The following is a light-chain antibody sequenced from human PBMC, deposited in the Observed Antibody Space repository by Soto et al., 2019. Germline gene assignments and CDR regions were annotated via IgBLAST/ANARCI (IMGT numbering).Light chain of an antibody. Sequence: DVQLSQSPPTLSAYVGDRVTIACRASQSISSYLNWYQQKPGNAPKLLIYAASSLQSGVPSRCSGSGSATHFPLTISSLQPEDVATYCCQQSDSTRTFGQGTKVAIK. CDR2: AAS. J-gene: IGKJ1*01. CDR1: QSISSY. CDR3: QQSDSTRT. V-gene: IGKV1-39*01.